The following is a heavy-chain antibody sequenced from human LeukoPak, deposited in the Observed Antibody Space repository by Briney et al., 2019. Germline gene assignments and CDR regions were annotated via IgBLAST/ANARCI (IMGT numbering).Heavy chain of an antibody. CDR3: ARGKGLEQQLVLNWFDP. V-gene: IGHV4-30-4*01. CDR2: IYYSGST. J-gene: IGHJ5*02. D-gene: IGHD6-13*01. CDR1: GGSISSGDYY. Sequence: SETLSLTCTVSGGSISSGDYYWSWIRQPPGKGLEWIGYIYYSGSTYYNPSLKSRVTISVDTSKNQFSLKLSSVTAADTAVCYCARGKGLEQQLVLNWFDPWGQGTLVTVSS.